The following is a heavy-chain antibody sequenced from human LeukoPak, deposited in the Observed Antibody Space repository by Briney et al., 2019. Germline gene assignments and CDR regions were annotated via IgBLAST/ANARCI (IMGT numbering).Heavy chain of an antibody. CDR2: IYPTDSKT. V-gene: IGHV5-51*01. Sequence: GESLKISCKGSGNSFSAYRIGWVRQVSGKGLEWMGIIYPTDSKTKYSPSFQGQVTISVDKSINTAYLQWRSLKASDTAVYYCARQAHSRDWSFDYWGQGTLVTVSS. CDR3: ARQAHSRDWSFDY. CDR1: GNSFSAYR. J-gene: IGHJ4*02. D-gene: IGHD3-22*01.